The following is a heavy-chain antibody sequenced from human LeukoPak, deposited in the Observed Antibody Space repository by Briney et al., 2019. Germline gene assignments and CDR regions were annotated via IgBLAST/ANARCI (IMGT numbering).Heavy chain of an antibody. CDR3: ARGGYDFWSGYSIGAFDI. CDR2: IYHSGST. J-gene: IGHJ3*02. CDR1: GYSISSGYY. Sequence: SETLSLTCTVSGYSISSGYYWGWIRQPPGKGQEWIGSIYHSGSTYYNPSLKSRVTTSVDTSKNQFSLKLSSVTAADTAAYYCARGGYDFWSGYSIGAFDIWGQGTMVTVSS. D-gene: IGHD3-3*01. V-gene: IGHV4-38-2*02.